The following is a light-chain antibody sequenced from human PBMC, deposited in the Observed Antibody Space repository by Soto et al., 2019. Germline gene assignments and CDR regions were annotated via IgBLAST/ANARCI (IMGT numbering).Light chain of an antibody. CDR3: QHYNGSPLT. J-gene: IGKJ2*01. V-gene: IGKV3-20*01. CDR1: QSVRSNY. Sequence: ETVLTQSPGTVSLYPGERATLSCTTSQSVRSNYLAWYQQTPGQAPRLVVYGVFIRTTGIPDRFSGSGSGTDFTLTISGLEPEDSAVYYCQHYNGSPLTFGQGTKLEI. CDR2: GVF.